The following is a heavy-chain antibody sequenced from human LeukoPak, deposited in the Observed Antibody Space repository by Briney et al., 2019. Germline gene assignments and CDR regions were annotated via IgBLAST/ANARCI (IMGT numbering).Heavy chain of an antibody. Sequence: GGSLRLSCAASGFTFSSYAMTWVRQAPGKGLEWVSAISDSGRSTYYADSVKGRFTISRDVSKSTLYLQMNSLRAEDTALYYCAKGQRWELPLDFWRQGTLVTVSS. CDR2: ISDSGRST. V-gene: IGHV3-23*01. J-gene: IGHJ4*02. D-gene: IGHD2-15*01. CDR1: GFTFSSYA. CDR3: AKGQRWELPLDF.